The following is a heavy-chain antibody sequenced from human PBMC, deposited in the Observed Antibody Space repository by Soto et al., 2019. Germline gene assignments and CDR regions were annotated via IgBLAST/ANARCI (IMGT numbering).Heavy chain of an antibody. Sequence: ASVKVSCKASGYTFTGYYMHWVRQAPGRGLEWMGWINPNSGGTNYAQKFQGWVTMTRDTSISTAYMELSRLRSDDTAVYYCARAGCSSTSCYLDYYYYGMDVWGQGTTVTVS. CDR3: ARAGCSSTSCYLDYYYYGMDV. CDR1: GYTFTGYY. J-gene: IGHJ6*02. CDR2: INPNSGGT. D-gene: IGHD2-2*01. V-gene: IGHV1-2*04.